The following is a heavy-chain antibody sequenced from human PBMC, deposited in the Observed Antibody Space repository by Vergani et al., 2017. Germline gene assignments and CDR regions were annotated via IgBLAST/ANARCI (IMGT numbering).Heavy chain of an antibody. CDR3: ATQYSYGALHEGTFDY. CDR1: GYTFTSYG. J-gene: IGHJ4*02. D-gene: IGHD5-18*01. V-gene: IGHV1-18*01. Sequence: QVQLVQSGAEVKKPGASVKVSCKASGYTFTSYGISWVRQAPGQGLEWMGWISAYNGNTNYAQKLQGRVTMPTDKSTSTAYMGLRRLRSDDTAVYYCATQYSYGALHEGTFDYWGQGTLVTVSS. CDR2: ISAYNGNT.